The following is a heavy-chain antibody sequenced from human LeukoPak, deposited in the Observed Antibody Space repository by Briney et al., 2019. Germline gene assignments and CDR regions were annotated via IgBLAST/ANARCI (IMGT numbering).Heavy chain of an antibody. D-gene: IGHD2-2*01. CDR2: ISNSGGST. Sequence: GGSLRLSCAASGFTFSSYVMSWVRQAPGKGLEWVSSISNSGGSTYYADSVKGRFTISRDNSKNTLYLQMNSLRAEDTAVYYCAKDAGEVVPADWGQGTLVTVSS. V-gene: IGHV3-23*01. J-gene: IGHJ4*02. CDR3: AKDAGEVVPAD. CDR1: GFTFSSYV.